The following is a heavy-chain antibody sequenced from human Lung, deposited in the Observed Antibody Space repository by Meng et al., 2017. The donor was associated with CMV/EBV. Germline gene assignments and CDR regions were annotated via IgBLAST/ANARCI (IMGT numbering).Heavy chain of an antibody. Sequence: SDSISSGDYYWTWIRQPPGKGLEWIGFIHNSGSTYYNPSLKTRVTISLDTSKNQFSLNLSSVTAADTAVYYCARDPKRFSYGHNFDYWGKGTLVTVSS. CDR3: ARDPKRFSYGHNFDY. CDR2: IHNSGST. V-gene: IGHV4-30-4*01. D-gene: IGHD5-18*01. CDR1: SDSISSGDYY. J-gene: IGHJ4*02.